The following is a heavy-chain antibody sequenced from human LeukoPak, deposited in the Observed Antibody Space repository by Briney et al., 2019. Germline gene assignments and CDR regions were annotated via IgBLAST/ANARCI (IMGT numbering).Heavy chain of an antibody. CDR3: AKDANYGSGSYYGY. V-gene: IGHV3-33*06. J-gene: IGHJ4*02. CDR1: GFTFSSYG. D-gene: IGHD3-10*01. Sequence: GGSLRLSCAASGFTFSSYGMHWVRQAPGKGLEWVAVIWYDGSNKYYADSVKGRFTISRDNSKNTLYLQMNSLRAEDTAVYYCAKDANYGSGSYYGYWGQRTLVTVSS. CDR2: IWYDGSNK.